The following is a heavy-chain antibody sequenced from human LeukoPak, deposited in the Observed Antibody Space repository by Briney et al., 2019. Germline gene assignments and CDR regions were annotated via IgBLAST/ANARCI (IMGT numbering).Heavy chain of an antibody. D-gene: IGHD3-3*01. V-gene: IGHV1-69*13. CDR1: GGTFSNYG. Sequence: SVKVSCKASGGTFSNYGISWVRQAPGQGLEWMGGISPIFGTAKYVQKFQGRVTITADESTSTAYMELSSLRSEDTGVYYCAKDREARSVAYDAFDIWGQGTKVTVSS. J-gene: IGHJ3*02. CDR2: ISPIFGTA. CDR3: AKDREARSVAYDAFDI.